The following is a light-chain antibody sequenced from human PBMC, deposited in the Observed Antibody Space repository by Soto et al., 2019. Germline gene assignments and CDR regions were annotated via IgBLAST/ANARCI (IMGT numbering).Light chain of an antibody. V-gene: IGKV3-20*01. J-gene: IGKJ1*01. CDR3: QQYGTSPRT. CDR1: ESVSSNY. Sequence: EIVLTQSPGTLSLSPGERATLSCRATESVSSNYLAWYQQKPGQAPRVLIYGASIRATGIPDRFSGSGSETDFTLTISILEHEDFAVYYCQQYGTSPRTFGQGTKVEIK. CDR2: GAS.